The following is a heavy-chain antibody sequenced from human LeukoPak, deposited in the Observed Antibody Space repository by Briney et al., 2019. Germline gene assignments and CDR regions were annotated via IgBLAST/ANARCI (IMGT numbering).Heavy chain of an antibody. CDR1: GDSISNYY. J-gene: IGHJ4*02. CDR2: IYYSGST. V-gene: IGHV4-59*12. CDR3: ARGGQRTSFDY. D-gene: IGHD6-25*01. Sequence: WETLSLTCTVSGDSISNYYLSWIRQSPGKGLEWIGYIYYSGSTNYNPSLKSRVTISVDTSKNQFSLKLGSVTAADTDVYYWARGGQRTSFDYWGQGTLVTVSS.